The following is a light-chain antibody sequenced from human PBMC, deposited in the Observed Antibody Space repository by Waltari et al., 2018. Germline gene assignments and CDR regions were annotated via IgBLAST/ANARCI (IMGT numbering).Light chain of an antibody. J-gene: IGLJ3*02. Sequence: QLVLTQSPSASASLGASVRLTCTLRSGHSTTAIAWHQQQPEKGPRYLMKVNSDGTNDKADGIPDRFSGSTSGAERYLTISSLQSEDEADYYCQTWGSGLQVFGGGTKLTVL. CDR1: SGHSTTA. CDR3: QTWGSGLQV. CDR2: VNSDGTN. V-gene: IGLV4-69*01.